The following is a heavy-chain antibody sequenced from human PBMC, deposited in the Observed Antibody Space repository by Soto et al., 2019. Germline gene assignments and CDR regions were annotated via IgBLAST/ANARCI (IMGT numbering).Heavy chain of an antibody. V-gene: IGHV3-74*01. CDR2: IHSDGSST. J-gene: IGHJ3*01. CDR1: GFTFSDYG. CDR3: ARGDRGAFDL. D-gene: IGHD2-21*02. Sequence: PWGSLRLSCAAAGFTFSDYGMHWVRQAPGQGLVWVSRIHSDGSSTTYADSVKGRFTISRDNAKNTLYLQMNSLRAEDTAVYYCARGDRGAFDLWGQGTMVTVSS.